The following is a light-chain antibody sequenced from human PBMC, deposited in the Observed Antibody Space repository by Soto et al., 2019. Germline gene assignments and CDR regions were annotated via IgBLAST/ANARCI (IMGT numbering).Light chain of an antibody. Sequence: EIVLTQSPATLSVSPGERATLSCRASQSVGYTVAWYQQKPGQPPRLLIYGASTRATGIPARFSGSGSGTDFTLTISSLQSEDSAVYYCQHYYNWRSFGGGTKVEIK. CDR1: QSVGYT. J-gene: IGKJ4*01. CDR2: GAS. V-gene: IGKV3-15*01. CDR3: QHYYNWRS.